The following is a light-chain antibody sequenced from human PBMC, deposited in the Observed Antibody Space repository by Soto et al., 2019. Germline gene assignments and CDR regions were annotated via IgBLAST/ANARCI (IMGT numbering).Light chain of an antibody. CDR1: QSVSSN. CDR2: GAS. CDR3: QQYNNWSPT. V-gene: IGKV3-15*01. J-gene: IGKJ5*01. Sequence: DIVMTQSPATLSVSPGERATLSCRASQSVSSNLAWYQQKPGQAPRLLIYGASTRATGIPARFSGSGSGTEFTLTISSLQSEDFAVYYCQQYNNWSPTFGQGTRLEIK.